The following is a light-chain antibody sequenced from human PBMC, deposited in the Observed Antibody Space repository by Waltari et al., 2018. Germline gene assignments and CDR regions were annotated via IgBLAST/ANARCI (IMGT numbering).Light chain of an antibody. Sequence: DVVMTQSPLSLHNTHGQPASISGRSSQSLVHSNGNTYLSWYQQKPGQPPRRLIYEVSNQDSGVPDRFSGSGAGTDFTLKISRVEAEDVGVYYCGQGTHLPPTFGQGTKVEIK. V-gene: IGKV2-30*02. CDR2: EVS. J-gene: IGKJ1*01. CDR1: QSLVHSNGNTY. CDR3: GQGTHLPPT.